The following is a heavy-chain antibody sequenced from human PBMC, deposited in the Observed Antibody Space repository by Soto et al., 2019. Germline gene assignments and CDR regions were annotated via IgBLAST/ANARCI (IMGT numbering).Heavy chain of an antibody. J-gene: IGHJ5*02. Sequence: ASVKVSCKASGYTFTGYYMHWVRQAPGQGLEWMGWINPNSGGTNYAQKFQGRVTMTRDTSISTAYMELSRLRSDDTAVYYCARVSRDTAMVWNWFDPWGQGTLVTVSS. CDR2: INPNSGGT. V-gene: IGHV1-2*02. D-gene: IGHD5-18*01. CDR1: GYTFTGYY. CDR3: ARVSRDTAMVWNWFDP.